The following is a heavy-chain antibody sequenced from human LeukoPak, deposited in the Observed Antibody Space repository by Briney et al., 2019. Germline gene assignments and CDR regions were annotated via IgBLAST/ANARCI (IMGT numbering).Heavy chain of an antibody. V-gene: IGHV4-59*01. J-gene: IGHJ5*02. Sequence: SETLSLTCTVSGGSISSYYWSWIRQPPGKGLEWIGYIYYSGSTNCNPSLKSRVTISVDTSKNQFSLKLSSVTAADTAVYYCARDRTSGIAAAWGQGTLVTVSS. CDR2: IYYSGST. CDR3: ARDRTSGIAAA. CDR1: GGSISSYY. D-gene: IGHD6-13*01.